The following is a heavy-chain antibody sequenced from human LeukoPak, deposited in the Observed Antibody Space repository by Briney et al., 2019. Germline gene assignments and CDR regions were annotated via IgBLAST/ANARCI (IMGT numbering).Heavy chain of an antibody. D-gene: IGHD6-6*01. CDR2: IYYSGST. J-gene: IGHJ5*02. Sequence: SETLSLTCTVSGGSISSSSYYWGWIRQPPGKGLEWIGSIYYSGSTYYNPSLKSRVTISVDTSKNQFSLKLSSVTAADTAVYYCARDSSSRPISNWFDPWGQGTLANWFDLWGQGTLVTVSS. V-gene: IGHV4-39*01. CDR1: GGSISSSSYY. CDR3: ARDSSSRPISNWFDPWGQGTLANWFDL.